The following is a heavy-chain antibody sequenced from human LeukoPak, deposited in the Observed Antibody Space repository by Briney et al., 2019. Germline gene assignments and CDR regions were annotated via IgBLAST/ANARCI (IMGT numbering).Heavy chain of an antibody. CDR3: ARLPPPSRKNCFDP. J-gene: IGHJ5*02. D-gene: IGHD2-2*01. CDR1: GYTFTSYD. V-gene: IGHV1-8*01. Sequence: ASVKVSCKASGYTFTSYDINWVRQATGQGLEWMGWMNPNSGNTGYAQKFQGRVTMTRNTSISTAYMELSSLRSEDTAVYYCARLPPPSRKNCFDPWGQGTLVTVSS. CDR2: MNPNSGNT.